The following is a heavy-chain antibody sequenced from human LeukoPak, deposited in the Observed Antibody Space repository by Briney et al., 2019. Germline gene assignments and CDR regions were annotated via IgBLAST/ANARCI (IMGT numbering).Heavy chain of an antibody. D-gene: IGHD3-10*01. CDR2: IYYSGST. V-gene: IGHV4-39*01. J-gene: IGHJ4*02. Sequence: SETLSLTCTVSGGSISSSSYYWSWIRQPPGKGLEWIGSIYYSGSTYYNPSLKSRVTISVDTSKNQFSLKLSSVTAADTAVYYCARQTYYGSGSYQPDFDYWGQGTLVTVSS. CDR3: ARQTYYGSGSYQPDFDY. CDR1: GGSISSSSYY.